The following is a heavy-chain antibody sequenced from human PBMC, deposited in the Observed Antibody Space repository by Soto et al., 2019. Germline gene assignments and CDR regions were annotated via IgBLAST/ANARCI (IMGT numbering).Heavy chain of an antibody. CDR2: ISSRSSTI. V-gene: IGHV3-11*01. J-gene: IGHJ4*02. CDR1: GFTFSDYH. CDR3: ASGTNGAFFVY. Sequence: QVQLVESGGGLVKPGGSLRLSCAASGFTFSDYHMSWICQAPGKGLEWVSYISSRSSTIFYADSVKGRFTISRDNVKNSLYLQMNSLRAEDTAVYYCASGTNGAFFVYWGQGILVTVSS. D-gene: IGHD2-8*01.